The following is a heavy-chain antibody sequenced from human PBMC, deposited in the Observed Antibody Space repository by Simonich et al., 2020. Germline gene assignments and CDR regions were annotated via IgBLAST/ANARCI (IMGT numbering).Heavy chain of an antibody. CDR3: ARTNTMRELDTMVRGVDYFDY. CDR1: GGTFSSYA. CDR2: INPIPGKA. V-gene: IGHV1-69*06. D-gene: IGHD3-10*01. Sequence: QVQLVQSGAEVKKPGSSVKVSCKASGGTFSSYAISWVRQAPGKGLEWMRGINPIPGKANYAQKCQGRVTITADKSTSTAYMELSSLRSEDTAVYYCARTNTMRELDTMVRGVDYFDYWGQGTLVTVSS. J-gene: IGHJ4*02.